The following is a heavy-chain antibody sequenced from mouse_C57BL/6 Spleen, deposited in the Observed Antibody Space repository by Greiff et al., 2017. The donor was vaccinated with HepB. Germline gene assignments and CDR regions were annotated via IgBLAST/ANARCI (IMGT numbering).Heavy chain of an antibody. Sequence: VQLQQSGPELVKPGASVKIPCKASGYTFTDYNMDWVKQSHGKSLEWIGDINPNNGGTIYNQKFKGKATLTVDKSSSTAYMELRSLTSEDTAVYYCARGTYYYGSSYAWFAYWGQGTLVTVSA. J-gene: IGHJ3*01. D-gene: IGHD1-1*01. CDR1: GYTFTDYN. CDR3: ARGTYYYGSSYAWFAY. CDR2: INPNNGGT. V-gene: IGHV1-18*01.